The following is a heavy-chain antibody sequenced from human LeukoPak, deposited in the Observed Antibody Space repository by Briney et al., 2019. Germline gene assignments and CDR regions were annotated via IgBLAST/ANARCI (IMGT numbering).Heavy chain of an antibody. D-gene: IGHD7-27*01. CDR1: GGSFSGYY. J-gene: IGHJ5*02. CDR2: IHHSGST. Sequence: SETLSLTCAVYGGSFSGYYWSWIRQPPGKGLEWIGEIHHSGSTNYNPSLKSRVTISVDTSKNQFSLKLSSVTAADTAVYYCALQHSNWATWGQGTLVTVSS. CDR3: ALQHSNWAT. V-gene: IGHV4-34*01.